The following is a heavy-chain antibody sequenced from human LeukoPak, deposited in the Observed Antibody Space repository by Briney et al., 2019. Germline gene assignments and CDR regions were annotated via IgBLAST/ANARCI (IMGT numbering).Heavy chain of an antibody. CDR1: GYTFSNYD. D-gene: IGHD3-3*01. CDR3: ARAVRTTIFGVVMGAFDI. Sequence: GASVKVSCKASGYTFSNYDINWMRQATGQGLEWMAWMSPTNGDTGYAQKFQGRVTLTRDTSMSTAYMELTSLTSEDTAVYYCARAVRTTIFGVVMGAFDIWGQGTMVTVSS. CDR2: MSPTNGDT. V-gene: IGHV1-8*03. J-gene: IGHJ3*02.